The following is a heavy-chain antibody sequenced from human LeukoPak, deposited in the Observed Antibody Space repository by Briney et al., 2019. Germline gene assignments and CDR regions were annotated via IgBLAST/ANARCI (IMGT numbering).Heavy chain of an antibody. V-gene: IGHV4-61*02. J-gene: IGHJ5*02. CDR2: IYTSGST. CDR3: ARDFMTGTVFGVVHNWFDP. CDR1: GGSISSGSYY. D-gene: IGHD3-3*01. Sequence: SQTLSLTCTVSGGSISSGSYYWGWIRQPAGKGLEWIGRIYTSGSTNYNPSLKSRVTISVDTSRNQFSLKLSSVTAADTAVYYCARDFMTGTVFGVVHNWFDPWGQGTLVTVSS.